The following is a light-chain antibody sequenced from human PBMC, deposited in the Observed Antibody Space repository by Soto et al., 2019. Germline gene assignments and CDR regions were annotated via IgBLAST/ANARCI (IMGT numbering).Light chain of an antibody. CDR3: QQYYSTPWA. V-gene: IGKV4-1*01. CDR1: QSVFYNPDNNNY. J-gene: IGKJ1*01. CDR2: WAS. Sequence: IVMTQSPDSLAVSLGDRVTINCKSSQSVFYNPDNNNYLAWYQQKPGQPPNLLIYWASTRESGVPDRFSGGGSGTDFTLTISSVQAEDVAVYYCQQYYSTPWAFGQGTKVEIK.